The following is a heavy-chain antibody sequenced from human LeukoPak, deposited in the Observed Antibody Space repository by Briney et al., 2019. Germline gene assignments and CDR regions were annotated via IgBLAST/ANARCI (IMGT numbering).Heavy chain of an antibody. CDR1: GFTFSSYG. Sequence: LSGRSLRLSCAASGFTFSSYGMHWVRKAPGKGLERVSYISSDSRTIYYADSVKGRFTISRDNVKNSLYLQMKSLRDEDTAVYYCARYGSGTSYITNYFDYWGQGTLVTVSS. CDR3: ARYGSGTSYITNYFDY. D-gene: IGHD3-10*01. V-gene: IGHV3-48*02. J-gene: IGHJ4*02. CDR2: ISSDSRTI.